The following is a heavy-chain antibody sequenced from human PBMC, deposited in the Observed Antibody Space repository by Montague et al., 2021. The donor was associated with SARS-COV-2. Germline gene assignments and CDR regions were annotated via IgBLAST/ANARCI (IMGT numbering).Heavy chain of an antibody. CDR1: GGSISPYY. Sequence: SETLSLTCTVYGGSISPYYWSWIRQPPGKGLEWIGNIYYTGSTNYNSSLKSRLTISVDTSENQFSLKVTSVTPADTAVYYCARVGWVPRVGDYYFDDWGQGTLVTVSS. CDR2: IYYTGST. J-gene: IGHJ4*02. CDR3: ARVGWVPRVGDYYFDD. V-gene: IGHV4-59*01. D-gene: IGHD2-21*02.